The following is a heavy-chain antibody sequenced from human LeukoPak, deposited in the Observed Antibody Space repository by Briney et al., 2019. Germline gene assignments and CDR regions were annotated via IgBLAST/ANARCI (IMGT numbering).Heavy chain of an antibody. D-gene: IGHD5-18*01. CDR3: ARVRIQLWFQGFDY. Sequence: PSETLSLTCGVYGGSFSGYYWSWIRQPPGKGLEWIGEINHSGSTNYNPSLKSRVTISVDTSKNQFSLKLSSVTAADTAVYYCARVRIQLWFQGFDYWGQGTLVTVSS. CDR1: GGSFSGYY. CDR2: INHSGST. V-gene: IGHV4-34*01. J-gene: IGHJ4*02.